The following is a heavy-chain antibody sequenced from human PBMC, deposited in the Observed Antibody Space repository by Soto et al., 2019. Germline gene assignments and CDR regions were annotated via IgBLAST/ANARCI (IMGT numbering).Heavy chain of an antibody. J-gene: IGHJ6*02. D-gene: IGHD3-3*01. CDR2: ISSSGSTI. V-gene: IGHV3-48*03. CDR1: GFTFDDYA. CDR3: ARNLRFLEFGFGSSDYYYGMDV. Sequence: EVQLVESGGGLVQPGRSLRLSCAASGFTFDDYAMHWVRQAPGKGLEWVSYISSSGSTIYYADSVKGRFTISRDNAKNSLYLQMNSLRAEDTAVYYCARNLRFLEFGFGSSDYYYGMDVWGQGTTVTVSS.